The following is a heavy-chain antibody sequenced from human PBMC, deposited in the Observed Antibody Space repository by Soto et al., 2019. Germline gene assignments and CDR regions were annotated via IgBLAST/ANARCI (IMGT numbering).Heavy chain of an antibody. CDR1: GFSLSTSGVG. CDR2: IYCDGDK. CDR3: AHSASITPRPGNYGSGSYYNYCDY. J-gene: IGHJ4*02. D-gene: IGHD3-10*01. V-gene: IGHV2-5*02. Sequence: QITLKESGPPLVKPTQTLTLTCTFSGFSLSTSGVGVGWIRQPPGTALEWLALIYCDGDKRYSPSLKSRLPITKHTSKNQVVLTLTTMDPVDTATYYCAHSASITPRPGNYGSGSYYNYCDYWGQGTLVTVSS.